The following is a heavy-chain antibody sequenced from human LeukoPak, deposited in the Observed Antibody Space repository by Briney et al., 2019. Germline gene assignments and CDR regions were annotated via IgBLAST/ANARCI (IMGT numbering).Heavy chain of an antibody. D-gene: IGHD3-22*01. CDR2: INPNSGGT. CDR3: ARVAWGTRGRYYDSSGGSFDY. CDR1: GYTFTGYY. J-gene: IGHJ4*02. Sequence: ASVKVSCKASGYTFTGYYMHWVRRAPGQGLEWMGWINPNSGGTNYAQKFQGRVTMTRDTSISTAYMELSRLRSDDTAVYYCARVAWGTRGRYYDSSGGSFDYWGQGTLVTVSS. V-gene: IGHV1-2*02.